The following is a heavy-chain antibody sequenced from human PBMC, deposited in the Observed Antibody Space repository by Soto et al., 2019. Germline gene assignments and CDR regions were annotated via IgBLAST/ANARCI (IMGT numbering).Heavy chain of an antibody. CDR2: IIPIFGTA. J-gene: IGHJ6*02. Sequence: QVQLVQSGAEVKKPGSSVKVSCKASGGTFSSYAISWVRQAPGQGLEWMGGIIPIFGTANYAQKFQGRVTITADESTSTAYMELSSLRSEDTAVYYCAREGCSGGSCYYYDYGMDVWGQGPTVTVSS. V-gene: IGHV1-69*01. D-gene: IGHD2-15*01. CDR3: AREGCSGGSCYYYDYGMDV. CDR1: GGTFSSYA.